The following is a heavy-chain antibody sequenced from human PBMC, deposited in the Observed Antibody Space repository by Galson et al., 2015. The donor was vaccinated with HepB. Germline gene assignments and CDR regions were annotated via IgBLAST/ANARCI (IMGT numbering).Heavy chain of an antibody. J-gene: IGHJ4*02. CDR2: IWHAGSNG. CDR3: AREDADIAAMTLDH. D-gene: IGHD2-2*01. Sequence: SLRLSCAASGFTFSRNGMHWVRQAPGKGLEWVAVIWHAGSNGYYADSVKGRFTITRDNSKNTLYLQMNSMRAEDTAVYYCAREDADIAAMTLDHWGQGTLVTVSS. CDR1: GFTFSRNG. V-gene: IGHV3-33*08.